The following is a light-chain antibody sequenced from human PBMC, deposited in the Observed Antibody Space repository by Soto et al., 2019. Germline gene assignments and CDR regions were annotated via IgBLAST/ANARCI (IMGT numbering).Light chain of an antibody. J-gene: IGLJ2*01. CDR2: LNSDGSH. Sequence: QSVLTQSPSASASLGASVKLTCTLSSGHSTYAIAWHQQQPEKGPRYLMKLNSDGSHSKGDGIPDRFSGSSSGAERYLTISSLQSEDEADYYCQTWGTGIQVICGGGTKLIVL. V-gene: IGLV4-69*01. CDR3: QTWGTGIQVI. CDR1: SGHSTYA.